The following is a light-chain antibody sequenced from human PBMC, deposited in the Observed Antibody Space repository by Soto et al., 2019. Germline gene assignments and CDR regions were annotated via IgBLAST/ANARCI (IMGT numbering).Light chain of an antibody. Sequence: QSALTQPPSVSGSPGQSVTISCTGTSSDVGSYDRVSWYQQPPGTAPKLMIYEVANRPSGVPDRFSGSKSGNTASLTISGLQAEDGADYYCSSYTTSSTWVFGGGTKVTAL. CDR3: SSYTTSSTWV. J-gene: IGLJ2*01. V-gene: IGLV2-18*02. CDR2: EVA. CDR1: SSDVGSYDR.